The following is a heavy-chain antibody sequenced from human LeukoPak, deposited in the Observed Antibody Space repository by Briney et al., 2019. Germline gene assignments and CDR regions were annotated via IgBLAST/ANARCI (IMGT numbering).Heavy chain of an antibody. V-gene: IGHV3-23*01. CDR1: GFTFSSYA. CDR3: TRDTFGARDY. D-gene: IGHD3-10*01. J-gene: IGHJ4*02. Sequence: GGSLRLSCAASGFTFSSYAMSWVRQAPGKGLEWVSAISGSGGSTYYADSVKGRFTISRDNAKNTLYLQMNSLRVEDTALYYCTRDTFGARDYWGQGTLVTVSS. CDR2: ISGSGGST.